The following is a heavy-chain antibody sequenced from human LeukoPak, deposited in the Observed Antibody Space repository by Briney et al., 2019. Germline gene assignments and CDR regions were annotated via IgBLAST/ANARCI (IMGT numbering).Heavy chain of an antibody. CDR1: GFTFTNYA. Sequence: GGSLRLSCAASGFTFTNYAMSWVRQTPGKGLEWVAATVGSRPDTYHADSVKGRFTISRDNAKSSLYLQMNSLRAEDTAVYYCAKLREWELPDLFDYWGQGTLVTVSS. CDR3: AKLREWELPDLFDY. CDR2: TVGSRPDT. J-gene: IGHJ4*02. V-gene: IGHV3-23*01. D-gene: IGHD1-26*01.